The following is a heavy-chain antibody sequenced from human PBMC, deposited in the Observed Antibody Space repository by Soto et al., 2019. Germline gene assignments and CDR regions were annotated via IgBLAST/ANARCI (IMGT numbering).Heavy chain of an antibody. CDR1: GYTFTTYD. V-gene: IGHV1-8*01. J-gene: IGHJ4*02. D-gene: IGHD6-6*01. CDR3: VALAR. Sequence: QVQLVQSGGEVREPGASVKVSCKTSGYTFTTYDINWVRQASGQGLEWMGWMKPNSGDTGYGQKFQGRVALTRDTSTSTAYMELSGLKSEDTAVYYCVALARWGQGTLVTVSS. CDR2: MKPNSGDT.